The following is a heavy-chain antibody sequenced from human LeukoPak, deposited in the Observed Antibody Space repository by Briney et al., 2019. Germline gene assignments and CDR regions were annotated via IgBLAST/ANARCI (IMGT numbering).Heavy chain of an antibody. V-gene: IGHV3-21*01. CDR3: ASPYYYDSSADAFDI. CDR1: GFTFSSYS. J-gene: IGHJ3*02. D-gene: IGHD3-22*01. CDR2: ISSSSSYI. Sequence: GGSLRLSCAASGFTFSSYSMNWVRQAPGKGLEWVSSISSSSSYIYYADSVKVRFAISRDNAKNSLYLQMNSLRAEDTAVYYCASPYYYDSSADAFDIWGQGTMVTVSS.